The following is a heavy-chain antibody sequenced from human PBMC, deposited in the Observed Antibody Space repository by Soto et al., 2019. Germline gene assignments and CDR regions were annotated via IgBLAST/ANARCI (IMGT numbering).Heavy chain of an antibody. CDR2: INPSGGST. Sequence: ASVKVSCKASGYTFNSYYMHWVRKAPGQGLEWMGIINPSGGSTSYAQKFQGRVTMTRDTSTSTVYMELSSLRSEDTAVYYCARGPITMIVVVFHPTDYWGQGTLVTVSS. V-gene: IGHV1-46*02. CDR1: GYTFNSYY. D-gene: IGHD3-22*01. CDR3: ARGPITMIVVVFHPTDY. J-gene: IGHJ4*02.